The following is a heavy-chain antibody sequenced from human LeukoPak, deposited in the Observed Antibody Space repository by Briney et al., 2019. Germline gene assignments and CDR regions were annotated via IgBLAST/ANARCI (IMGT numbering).Heavy chain of an antibody. D-gene: IGHD2-15*01. CDR1: GFTFSSYW. CDR3: ARVRLGYCSGGSCYPEWFDP. CDR2: IKQDGSEK. V-gene: IGHV3-7*01. Sequence: GGSLRLSCAASGFTFSSYWMSWVRQAPGKGLEWVANIKQDGSEKYYVDSVKGRFTISRDNAKNSLYLQMNSLRAEDTAVYYCARVRLGYCSGGSCYPEWFDPWAREPWSPSPQ. J-gene: IGHJ5*02.